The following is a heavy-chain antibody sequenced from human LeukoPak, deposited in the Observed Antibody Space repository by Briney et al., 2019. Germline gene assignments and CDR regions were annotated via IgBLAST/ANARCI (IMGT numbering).Heavy chain of an antibody. J-gene: IGHJ3*02. Sequence: SETLSLTCTVSGGSISSYYWSWIRQPPGKGLEWIGYIYYSGSTNYNPSLKSRVTISVDTSKNQFSLKLGSVTAADTAVYYCASAPLGDAFDIWGQGTMVTVSS. V-gene: IGHV4-59*01. CDR1: GGSISSYY. CDR3: ASAPLGDAFDI. CDR2: IYYSGST. D-gene: IGHD7-27*01.